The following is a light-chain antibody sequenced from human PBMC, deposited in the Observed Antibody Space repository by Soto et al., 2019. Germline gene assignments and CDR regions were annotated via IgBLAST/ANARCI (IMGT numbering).Light chain of an antibody. CDR2: FND. V-gene: IGLV1-44*01. J-gene: IGLJ2*01. Sequence: QSVLTQPPSASGTPGQRVTISCSGSSSNIGSNPVNWYQQFPGTAPKPLIYFNDLRPSGVSDRFSGSKSGTSASLAISGLQSEDEADYYCATWDDSLNGLVFGGGTKLTVL. CDR3: ATWDDSLNGLV. CDR1: SSNIGSNP.